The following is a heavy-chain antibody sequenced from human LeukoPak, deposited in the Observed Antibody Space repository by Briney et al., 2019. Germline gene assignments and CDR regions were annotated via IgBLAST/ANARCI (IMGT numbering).Heavy chain of an antibody. CDR1: GFTFSSYS. CDR3: ARDLLLWFGELLRPLDY. Sequence: GGSLRLSCAASGFTFSSYSMNWVRQAPGKGLEWVANIKQDGSEKYYVDSVKVRFTISRDNDKNSLYLQMNSLRAEDTAVYYCARDLLLWFGELLRPLDYWGQGTLVTVSS. V-gene: IGHV3-7*01. J-gene: IGHJ4*02. CDR2: IKQDGSEK. D-gene: IGHD3-10*01.